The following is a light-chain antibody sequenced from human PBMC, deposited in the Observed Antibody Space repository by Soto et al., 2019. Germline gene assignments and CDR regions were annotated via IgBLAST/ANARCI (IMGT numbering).Light chain of an antibody. CDR2: KSS. J-gene: IGKJ1*01. Sequence: DLQMTQTPSTLSPPAGEGVTVTGRASQSVSIWLAWYQQKPGRAPKLLIYKSSILESGVPSRFSGSGSGTEFTLTISSLQPDDFATYYCQQYSTYTPRTFAQRTKVDIK. CDR1: QSVSIW. V-gene: IGKV1-5*03. CDR3: QQYSTYTPRT.